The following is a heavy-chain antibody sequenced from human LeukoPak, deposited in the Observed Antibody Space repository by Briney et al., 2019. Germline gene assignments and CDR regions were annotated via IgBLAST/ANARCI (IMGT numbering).Heavy chain of an antibody. J-gene: IGHJ4*02. CDR1: GGSFSGYY. Sequence: PSETLSLTCAVYGGSFSGYYWSWIRQPPGKGLEWIGEINHSGSTNYNPSLKSQVTISIDTSKNQFSLKLSSVTAADTAVYYCARLIAAAPRRFDYWGQGTLVTVSS. CDR2: INHSGST. CDR3: ARLIAAAPRRFDY. D-gene: IGHD6-13*01. V-gene: IGHV4-34*01.